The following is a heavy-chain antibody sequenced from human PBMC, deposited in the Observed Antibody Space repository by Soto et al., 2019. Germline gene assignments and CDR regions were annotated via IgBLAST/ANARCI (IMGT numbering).Heavy chain of an antibody. CDR1: GFTFSSYG. J-gene: IGHJ6*03. D-gene: IGHD1-1*01. CDR2: IWYDGSNK. CDR3: ARGDRYSYYYYYYMDV. V-gene: IGHV3-33*01. Sequence: GGSLRLSCAASGFTFSSYGMHWVRQAPGKGLEWVAVIWYDGSNKYYADSVKGRFTISRDNSKNTLYLQMNSLRAEDTAVYYCARGDRYSYYYYYYMDVWGKGTTVTVSS.